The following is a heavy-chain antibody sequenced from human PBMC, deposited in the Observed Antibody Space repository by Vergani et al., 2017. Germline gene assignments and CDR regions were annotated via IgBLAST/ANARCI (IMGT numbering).Heavy chain of an antibody. CDR2: IYYSENT. J-gene: IGHJ6*03. CDR1: GGPISSGGFY. Sequence: QVQLQESGPGLVTPSQILSLTCTVSGGPISSGGFYWSWIRQPPGKGLEWIGYIYYSENTYYNPSLKSRFTMAVDTSKNQFSLKLTSMTAADTAVYYCARVSRDYNYYYYMDVWSKGTTVTVSS. V-gene: IGHV4-30-4*01. CDR3: ARVSRDYNYYYYMDV.